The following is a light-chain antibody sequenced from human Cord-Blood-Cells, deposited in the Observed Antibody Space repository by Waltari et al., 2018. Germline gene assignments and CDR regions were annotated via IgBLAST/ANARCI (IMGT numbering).Light chain of an antibody. CDR1: QSVLYSSNNKNY. V-gene: IGKV4-1*01. Sequence: DIVMTQSPDSLAVSLGERVTINCKSSQSVLYSSNNKNYLAWYQQKPGQPPKLLIYWASTLESGVPDRFSGSGSGTDFTLTISSLQAEDVAVYYCQQYYSTPPVTFGQGTRLEIK. CDR2: WAS. J-gene: IGKJ5*01. CDR3: QQYYSTPPVT.